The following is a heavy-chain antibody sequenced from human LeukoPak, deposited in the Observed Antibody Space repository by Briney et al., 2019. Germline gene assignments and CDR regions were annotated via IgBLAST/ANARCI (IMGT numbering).Heavy chain of an antibody. D-gene: IGHD2-15*01. V-gene: IGHV3-64*01. CDR1: GFSFSNYV. J-gene: IGHJ3*02. CDR3: ARDRDGGFAFDI. Sequence: GGSLRLSCAASGFSFSNYVMHWVRQAPGKGLEYVSAIMPNGETRGYANSMKGRFTISRDNSKNTLYLQMGGLRAEDMAMYYCARDRDGGFAFDIWGQGTLVTVSS. CDR2: IMPNGETR.